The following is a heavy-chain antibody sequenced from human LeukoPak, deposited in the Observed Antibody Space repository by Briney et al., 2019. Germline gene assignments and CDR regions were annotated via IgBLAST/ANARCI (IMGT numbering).Heavy chain of an antibody. CDR1: GFTFSSYS. Sequence: PGGSLRLSCAASGFTFSSYSMNWVRQAPGKGLEWVSAISGDSRYIYYADSVRGRFTISRDNAENSLYLRMNSLRVEDTAVYYCARAPTVLVGYCSSSSCQADYWGQGTLVTVSS. CDR2: ISGDSRYI. J-gene: IGHJ4*02. CDR3: ARAPTVLVGYCSSSSCQADY. V-gene: IGHV3-21*01. D-gene: IGHD2-2*01.